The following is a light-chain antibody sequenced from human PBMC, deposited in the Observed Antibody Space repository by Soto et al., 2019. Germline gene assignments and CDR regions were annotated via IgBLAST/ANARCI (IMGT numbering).Light chain of an antibody. CDR3: SSYTSSSTYV. V-gene: IGLV2-14*01. CDR2: DVS. CDR1: SSDVGGYNY. Sequence: QSVLPQPASLSGSPGQSITISCTGTSSDVGGYNYVSWYQQHPGKAPKLMIYDVSNRPSGVSNRFSGSKSGNTASLTISGLQAEDEADYYCSSYTSSSTYVFGTGTRSPS. J-gene: IGLJ1*01.